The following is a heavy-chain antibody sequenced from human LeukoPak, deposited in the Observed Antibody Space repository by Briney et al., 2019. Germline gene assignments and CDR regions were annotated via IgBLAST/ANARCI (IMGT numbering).Heavy chain of an antibody. Sequence: SETLSLTCAVSGYSISSGYYWGWIRQPPGKGLEWIGYIYYSGSTNYNPSLKSRVTISVDTSKNQFSLKLSSVTAADTAVYYCARELGAVWGKGTTVTVSS. CDR2: IYYSGST. CDR3: ARELGAV. CDR1: GYSISSGYY. V-gene: IGHV4-61*01. J-gene: IGHJ6*04.